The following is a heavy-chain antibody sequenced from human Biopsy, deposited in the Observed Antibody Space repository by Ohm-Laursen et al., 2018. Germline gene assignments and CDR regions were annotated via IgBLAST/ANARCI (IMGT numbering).Heavy chain of an antibody. Sequence: SLRLSCAASGFTFSDYYMNWIRQAPGKGLEWVSFITNTGRTVHADSVKGRFTISRDNADNSLHLQMKSLRAEDTAVYYCARELGNGMDVWGQGTPVTVSS. J-gene: IGHJ6*02. CDR1: GFTFSDYY. V-gene: IGHV3-11*01. CDR3: ARELGNGMDV. CDR2: ITNTGRTV.